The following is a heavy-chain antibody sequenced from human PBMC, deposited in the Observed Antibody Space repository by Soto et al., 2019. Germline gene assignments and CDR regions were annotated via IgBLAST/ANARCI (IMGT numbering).Heavy chain of an antibody. D-gene: IGHD3-3*01. CDR1: GYTFTKYE. CDR3: ATLGHYDFWRGYPDYYGMDI. CDR2: MKPNSGNT. J-gene: IGHJ6*02. V-gene: IGHV1-8*01. Sequence: QAQLVQSGAEVKKPGASVKVSCKAFGYTFTKYEINWVRQATGQGLEWMGWMKPNSGNTGYAQKFQGRVTLTRNTSKNPAHLELSGLRSEDTAVYYCATLGHYDFWRGYPDYYGMDIWGQGTTVTVSS.